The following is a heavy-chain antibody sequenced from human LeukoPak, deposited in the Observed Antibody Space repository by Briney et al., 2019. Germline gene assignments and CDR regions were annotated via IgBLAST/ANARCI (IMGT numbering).Heavy chain of an antibody. Sequence: GGSLRLSCAASGFTFSNYWMTWVRQAPGKGLEWVANIKQDGSEKYYVDSVKGRFTISRDNAKNSLYLQMNSLRAEDTAVYYCARSETTYFYDRSVYFYYYYGMDVWGQGTTVTVSS. J-gene: IGHJ6*02. CDR3: ARSETTYFYDRSVYFYYYYGMDV. D-gene: IGHD3-22*01. CDR1: GFTFSNYW. CDR2: IKQDGSEK. V-gene: IGHV3-7*01.